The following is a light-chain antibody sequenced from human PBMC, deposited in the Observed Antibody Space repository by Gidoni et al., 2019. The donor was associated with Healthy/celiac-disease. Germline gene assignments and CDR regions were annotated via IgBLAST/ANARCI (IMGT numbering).Light chain of an antibody. CDR2: GAS. CDR1: QCVSSSY. J-gene: IGKJ1*01. V-gene: IGKV3-20*01. CDR3: QQYGSSPRT. Sequence: EIVLTQSPGTLSLSPGERATLSCRASQCVSSSYLAWYQQKPGQAPRLLIYGASSRATGIPDRFIGSGSGTDFTLTISRLEPEDFAVYYCQQYGSSPRTFGQGTKVEIK.